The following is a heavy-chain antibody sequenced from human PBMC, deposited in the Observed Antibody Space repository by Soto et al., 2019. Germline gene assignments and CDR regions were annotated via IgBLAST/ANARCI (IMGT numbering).Heavy chain of an antibody. CDR2: ISGGGDGT. D-gene: IGHD2-8*01. CDR1: GFTFYNYA. Sequence: EVQLLESGGGLVRPGGSLRLSCAASGFTFYNYAMNWVRQAPGKGLEWVSAISGGGDGTYYADSVKGRFTISRDNSRNTVYLQMNSLRAEDTAVYYCAKKGLGSLATYCTTGDGHYAFDVWGQGTLVTVSS. V-gene: IGHV3-23*01. CDR3: AKKGLGSLATYCTTGDGHYAFDV. J-gene: IGHJ3*01.